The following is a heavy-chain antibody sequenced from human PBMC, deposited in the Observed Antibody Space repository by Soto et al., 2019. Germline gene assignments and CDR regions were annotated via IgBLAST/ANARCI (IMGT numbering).Heavy chain of an antibody. V-gene: IGHV3-11*01. J-gene: IGHJ6*02. Sequence: PGGSLRLFCAASGFTFSDSYMSWIRQAPGKGLEWISYITFSGNTVYYADSLKGRFTISRDNAKNSLYLQMNRLRAEDTAVYYCARVSWREKYGMDVWGQGTTVTVSS. CDR3: ARVSWREKYGMDV. CDR2: ITFSGNTV. CDR1: GFTFSDSY.